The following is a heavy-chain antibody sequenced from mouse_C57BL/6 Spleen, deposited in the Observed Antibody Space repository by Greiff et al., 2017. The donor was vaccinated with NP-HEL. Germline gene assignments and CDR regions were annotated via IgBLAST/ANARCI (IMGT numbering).Heavy chain of an antibody. V-gene: IGHV1-55*01. Sequence: QVQLQQPGAELVKPGASVKMSCKASGYTFTSYWITWVKQRPGQGLEWIGDIYPGSGSTNYNEKFKGKATLTVDTSSSTAYMQLSSLTSEDSAVYYCARKEGLLRDYYAMDDWGQGTSVTVSS. CDR2: IYPGSGST. CDR1: GYTFTSYW. J-gene: IGHJ4*01. D-gene: IGHD1-1*01. CDR3: ARKEGLLRDYYAMDD.